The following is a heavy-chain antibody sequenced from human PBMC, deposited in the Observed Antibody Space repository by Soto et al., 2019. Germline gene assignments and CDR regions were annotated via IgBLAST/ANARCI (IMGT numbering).Heavy chain of an antibody. Sequence: QVQFVQSGAEEKKPGASVKVSCKASGYTFTNYANHWVRQAPAQRLEWMGWINSGNGNTKYSQTFQGRVTITRDTSASTAYMELSSLRSEDTAVYYCARVGQWGGMDVWGQGTTVTVSS. V-gene: IGHV1-3*05. CDR1: GYTFTNYA. J-gene: IGHJ6*02. CDR3: ARVGQWGGMDV. CDR2: INSGNGNT. D-gene: IGHD1-26*01.